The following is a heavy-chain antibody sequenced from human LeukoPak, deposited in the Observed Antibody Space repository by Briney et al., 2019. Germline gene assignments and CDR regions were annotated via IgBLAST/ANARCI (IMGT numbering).Heavy chain of an antibody. CDR3: ARTTEAHSWRTRYYDYYMDV. J-gene: IGHJ6*03. D-gene: IGHD6-13*01. CDR1: GGSISSYY. CDR2: IYTSGST. V-gene: IGHV4-4*07. Sequence: SETLSLTCTVSGGSISSYYWSWIRQPAGKGLEWVGRIYTSGSTTYNPSLKSRVTVSVDTSKNQFSLKLRSVTAADTAVYYCARTTEAHSWRTRYYDYYMDVWGKGTTVTVSS.